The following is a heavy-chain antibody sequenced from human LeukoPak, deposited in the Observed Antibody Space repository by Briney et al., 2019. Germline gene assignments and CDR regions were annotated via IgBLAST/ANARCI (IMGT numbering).Heavy chain of an antibody. J-gene: IGHJ4*02. Sequence: GGSLRLSCAASGFTFSPYEFNWVRQAPGKGLEWGAYIGVGGNSIYYADSVRGRFTTSRDNAQNSLYLEMNSLRVEDTALYYCARETAHCGGDCFDYWGQGTLVTVSS. CDR2: IGVGGNSI. CDR1: GFTFSPYE. V-gene: IGHV3-48*03. D-gene: IGHD2-21*01. CDR3: ARETAHCGGDCFDY.